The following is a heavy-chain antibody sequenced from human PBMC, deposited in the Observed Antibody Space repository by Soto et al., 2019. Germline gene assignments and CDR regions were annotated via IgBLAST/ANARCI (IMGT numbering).Heavy chain of an antibody. J-gene: IGHJ6*02. CDR1: GRTFSSHS. D-gene: IGHD2-2*01. Sequence: QVQLVQSGPEVNKPGSSVKVSCKVSGRTFSSHSINWVRQTPGQGPEWLGGIIPIFGTENYAKKFQVRVTITADESTRTAYMELSSLTSEDTALYYCSTAVYCSTTRCYYSYGLDIWGQGTTVIVSS. CDR2: IIPIFGTE. V-gene: IGHV1-69*01. CDR3: STAVYCSTTRCYYSYGLDI.